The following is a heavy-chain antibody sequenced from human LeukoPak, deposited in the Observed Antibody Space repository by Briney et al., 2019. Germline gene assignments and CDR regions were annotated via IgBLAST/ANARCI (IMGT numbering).Heavy chain of an antibody. CDR2: IYHSGST. CDR1: GYSISSGYY. J-gene: IGHJ5*02. CDR3: MREDYYDSSGYSTA. D-gene: IGHD3-22*01. Sequence: PSETLSLTCTVSGYSISSGYYWGWIRQPPGKGLEWIGSIYHSGSTYYNPSLKSRVTISVDTSKNQFSLKLSSVTAADTAVYYCMREDYYDSSGYSTAWGQGTLVTASS. V-gene: IGHV4-38-2*02.